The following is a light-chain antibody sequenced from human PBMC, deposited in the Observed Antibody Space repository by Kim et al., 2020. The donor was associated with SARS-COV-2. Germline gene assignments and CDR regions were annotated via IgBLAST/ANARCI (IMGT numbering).Light chain of an antibody. CDR2: AAS. CDR3: QNYNTAPWT. J-gene: IGKJ1*01. CDR1: EDISNY. V-gene: IGKV1-27*01. Sequence: DIQMTQSPSSLSASVEDRVTITCRASEDISNYFVWYQQKPGKVPKPLIYAASTLQSGVPSRFSGSGYGTDFTLTISSLQPEDAATYYCQNYNTAPWTFGQGTKVEI.